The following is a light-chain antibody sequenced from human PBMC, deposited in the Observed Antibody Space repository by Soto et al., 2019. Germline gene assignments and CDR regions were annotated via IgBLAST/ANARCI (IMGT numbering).Light chain of an antibody. J-gene: IGLJ3*02. CDR2: EVN. CDR1: SSDVGGYDF. CDR3: ASYAGGRHNWV. Sequence: QSALTQPPSASGSPGQSVTISCTGTSSDVGGYDFVSWYQQYPGKAPKLIIYEVNKWPSGVPDRFSGSKSGNTASLTVSGLQAEDEADYYCASYAGGRHNWVFGGGTQLTVL. V-gene: IGLV2-8*01.